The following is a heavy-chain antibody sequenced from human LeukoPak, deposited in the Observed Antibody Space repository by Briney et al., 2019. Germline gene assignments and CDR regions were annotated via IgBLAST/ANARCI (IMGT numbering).Heavy chain of an antibody. CDR2: INPNSGGT. V-gene: IGHV1-2*02. CDR3: ARDAPNGSGYYGMDV. J-gene: IGHJ6*02. D-gene: IGHD3-10*01. CDR1: GYTFTGYY. Sequence: VASVKVSCKASGYTFTGYYMHWVRQAPGQGLEWMGWINPNSGGTNYAQKFQGRVTMTRDTSISTAYMELSRLRSDDTAVYYCARDAPNGSGYYGMDVWGQGTTVTVSS.